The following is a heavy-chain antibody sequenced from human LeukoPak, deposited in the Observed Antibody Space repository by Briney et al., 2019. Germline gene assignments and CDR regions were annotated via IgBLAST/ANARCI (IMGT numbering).Heavy chain of an antibody. Sequence: ASVKVSCKASGYTFTSYGISWVRQAPGQGLEWMGWISAYNGNTNYAQKPQGRVTMTKDTSTSTAYMELRSLRSDDTAVYYCARARMGDSSGYYGWGQGTLVTVSS. J-gene: IGHJ4*02. CDR1: GYTFTSYG. V-gene: IGHV1-18*01. CDR3: ARARMGDSSGYYG. CDR2: ISAYNGNT. D-gene: IGHD3-22*01.